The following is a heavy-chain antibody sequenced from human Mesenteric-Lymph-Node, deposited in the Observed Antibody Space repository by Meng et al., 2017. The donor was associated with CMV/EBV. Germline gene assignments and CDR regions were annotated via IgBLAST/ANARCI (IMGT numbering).Heavy chain of an antibody. D-gene: IGHD2-15*01. Sequence: ASVKVSCKASGYTFTTYRITWVRQAPGQGLEWIGWISPYNGYTDYAHKLQDRVTMTTDTSTRTAYMELRSLGSDDTAVYYCAREAGGGNWFDPWGQGTLVTVSS. J-gene: IGHJ5*02. CDR1: GYTFTTYR. CDR2: ISPYNGYT. V-gene: IGHV1-18*01. CDR3: AREAGGGNWFDP.